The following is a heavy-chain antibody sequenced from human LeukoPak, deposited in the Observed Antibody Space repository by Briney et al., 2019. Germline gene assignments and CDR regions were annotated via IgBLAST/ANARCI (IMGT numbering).Heavy chain of an antibody. V-gene: IGHV4-61*02. D-gene: IGHD1-26*01. Sequence: SETLSLTCTVSGGSISSGSYYWSWIRQPAGKGLEWIGRIYTSRSTNYNPSLKSRVTISVDTSKNQFSLKLSSVTAADTAVYYCARVRVGATTTFDYWGQGTLVTVSS. CDR3: ARVRVGATTTFDY. J-gene: IGHJ4*02. CDR2: IYTSRST. CDR1: GGSISSGSYY.